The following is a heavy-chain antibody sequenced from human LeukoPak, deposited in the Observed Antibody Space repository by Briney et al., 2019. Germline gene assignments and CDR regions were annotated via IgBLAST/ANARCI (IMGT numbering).Heavy chain of an antibody. J-gene: IGHJ5*02. CDR2: IYTSGST. V-gene: IGHV4-4*07. CDR3: TRDTGTTGEVKFDP. D-gene: IGHD4-17*01. CDR1: GGSFSGYY. Sequence: PSETLSLTCAVYGGSFSGYYWSWIRQPPGKGLEWIGRIYTSGSTTYNPSLKSRVTMSADTSKSQFSLNLMSVTAADTAVYYCTRDTGTTGEVKFDPWGQGTLVTVSS.